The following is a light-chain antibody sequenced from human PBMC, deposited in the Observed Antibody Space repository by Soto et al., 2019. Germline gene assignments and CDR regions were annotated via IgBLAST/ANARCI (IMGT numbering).Light chain of an antibody. Sequence: EIVLTQSPATLSLSPGERATLSCRARQSVSSYLAWYQQKPGQAPRLLIYDASNRATGIPARFSGSGSGTDFTLAVSSLEPEYFAVYYCQQRSNWPITFGRGTRLEIK. CDR3: QQRSNWPIT. J-gene: IGKJ5*01. CDR1: QSVSSY. CDR2: DAS. V-gene: IGKV3-11*01.